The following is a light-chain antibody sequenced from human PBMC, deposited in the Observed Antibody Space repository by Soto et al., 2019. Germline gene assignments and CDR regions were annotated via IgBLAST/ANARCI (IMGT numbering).Light chain of an antibody. Sequence: QSALTQPASVSGSPGQSITISCTGTSSDVGSYDLVSCYQQHPGKAPKLMIYEVSKRPSGVTNRFIGSKSGNTASLTISGLQAEDEAEYYCFSYAGRNTLKFVGGTKVTVL. J-gene: IGLJ2*01. CDR1: SSDVGSYDL. CDR2: EVS. CDR3: FSYAGRNTLK. V-gene: IGLV2-23*02.